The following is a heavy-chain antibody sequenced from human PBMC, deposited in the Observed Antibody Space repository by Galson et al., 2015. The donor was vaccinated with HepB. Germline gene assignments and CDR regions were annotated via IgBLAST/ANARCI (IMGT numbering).Heavy chain of an antibody. J-gene: IGHJ5*02. CDR3: ARAARWLDP. Sequence: SLRLSCAASGFTFSDYSMSRIRQAPGRGLEWVSYISDSSTTKYYADSVKGRFTVSRDNAKNSLYLQMNSVRPEDTALYYCARAARWLDPWGQGTLVIISP. CDR2: ISDSSTTK. V-gene: IGHV3-11*01. CDR1: GFTFSDYS.